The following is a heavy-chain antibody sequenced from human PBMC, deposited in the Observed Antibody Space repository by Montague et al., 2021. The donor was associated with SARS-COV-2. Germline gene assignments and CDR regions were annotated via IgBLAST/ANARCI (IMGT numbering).Heavy chain of an antibody. CDR3: ARFRTWNHLYGMDV. Sequence: SETLSLTCSVSGGSFSPYYWTWIRQTPGKGLEWIGYVSHTGSTNYNPSLQSRVSMFVDSSKSKFSLELSSVTAADTAIYYCARFRTWNHLYGMDVWGQGTTVIVS. CDR1: GGSFSPYY. J-gene: IGHJ6*02. D-gene: IGHD1-1*01. V-gene: IGHV4-59*12. CDR2: VSHTGST.